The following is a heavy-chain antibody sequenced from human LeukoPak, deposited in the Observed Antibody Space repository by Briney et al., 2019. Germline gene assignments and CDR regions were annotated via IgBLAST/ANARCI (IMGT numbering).Heavy chain of an antibody. J-gene: IGHJ4*02. CDR3: AKINGYFDY. CDR2: ISYDGSNK. V-gene: IGHV3-30*18. D-gene: IGHD4-17*01. CDR1: GFSFSSNG. Sequence: GGSLRLSCAASGFSFSSNGMHWVRQAPGKGLEWVALISYDGSNKYYADSVKGRFTISRDNSKNTLYLQMNSLRAEDTAVYYCAKINGYFDYWGQGTLVTVSS.